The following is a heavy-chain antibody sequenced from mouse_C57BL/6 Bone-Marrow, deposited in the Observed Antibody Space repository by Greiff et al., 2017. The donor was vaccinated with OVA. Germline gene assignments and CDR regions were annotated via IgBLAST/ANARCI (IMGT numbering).Heavy chain of an antibody. CDR1: GFTFSSYT. CDR2: ISGGGGNT. J-gene: IGHJ3*01. CDR3: ARRDYDGSWFAY. D-gene: IGHD2-4*01. V-gene: IGHV5-9*01. Sequence: EVHLVESGGGLVKPGGSLKLSCAASGFTFSSYTMSWVRQTPEKRLEWVATISGGGGNTYYPDSVKGRFTISRDNAKNTLYLQMSSLRSEDTALYYCARRDYDGSWFAYWGQGTLVTVSA.